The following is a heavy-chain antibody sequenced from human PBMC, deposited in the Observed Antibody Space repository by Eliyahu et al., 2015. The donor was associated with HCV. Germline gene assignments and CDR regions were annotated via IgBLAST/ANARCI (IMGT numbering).Heavy chain of an antibody. CDR3: AKGTGYHFRYYFDY. D-gene: IGHD6-13*01. Sequence: EVQLVESGGGLVQPGRSLRLSCAAXGFTFDDYAMHWVRQAPGKGLEWVSGISWNSGSIGYADSVKGRFTISRDXAKNSLYLQMNSLRAEDTALYYCAKGTGYHFRYYFDYWGQGTLVTVSS. V-gene: IGHV3-9*01. CDR1: GFTFDDYA. CDR2: ISWNSGSI. J-gene: IGHJ4*02.